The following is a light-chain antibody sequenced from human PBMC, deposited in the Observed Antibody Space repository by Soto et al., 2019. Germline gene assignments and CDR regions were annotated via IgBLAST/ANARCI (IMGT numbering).Light chain of an antibody. CDR3: QQRSYWPLT. CDR2: DAS. Sequence: EIVLTQSPATLSLSPGERATLSCRASQSVSSYLAWYQQKPGQAPRLLIYDASNRATGIPARFSGSGSGTDFTLSISSIESEDFAVYYCQQRSYWPLTFGGGTKVEIK. V-gene: IGKV3-11*01. J-gene: IGKJ4*01. CDR1: QSVSSY.